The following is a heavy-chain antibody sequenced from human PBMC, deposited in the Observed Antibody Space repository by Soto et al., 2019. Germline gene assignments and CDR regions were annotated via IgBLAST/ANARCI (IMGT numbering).Heavy chain of an antibody. D-gene: IGHD1-1*01. V-gene: IGHV3-30*03. CDR2: ISFDGLNE. CDR3: AQGDWTNAPGYFDY. Sequence: QVHLLESGGGVAQPGRSLRLSCAASGFMFNNYGMHWVRQAPGKGLEWVALISFDGLNEYYADSVKGRFTISRDNSRNALFLQMHSLGAEDSAVYYCAQGDWTNAPGYFDYWGQGTLVTVSS. CDR1: GFMFNNYG. J-gene: IGHJ4*02.